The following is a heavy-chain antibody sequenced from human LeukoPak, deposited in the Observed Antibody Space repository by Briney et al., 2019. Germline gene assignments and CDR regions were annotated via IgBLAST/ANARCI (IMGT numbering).Heavy chain of an antibody. CDR2: INHSGST. D-gene: IGHD5-18*01. CDR3: ARGRGYSYGF. Sequence: SETLSLTCAVYGGSFSGYYWSWIRQPPGKGLEWIGEINHSGSTNYNPSLKSRVTISVDTSKNQFSLKLSSVTAADTAVYYCARGRGYSYGFWGQGTLVTVSS. CDR1: GGSFSGYY. J-gene: IGHJ4*02. V-gene: IGHV4-34*01.